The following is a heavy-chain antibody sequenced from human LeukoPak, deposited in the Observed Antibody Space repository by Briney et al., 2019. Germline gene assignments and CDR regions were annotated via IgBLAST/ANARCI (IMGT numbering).Heavy chain of an antibody. CDR3: ARSAGGATTGFDP. Sequence: GGSLRLSCAASGFTFSSYEMNWVRQAPGKGLEWVSYISSSGSTIYYADSVKGRFTISRDNAKNSLYLQMNSLRAEDTAVYYCARSAGGATTGFDPWGQGTLVTVSS. CDR2: ISSSGSTI. V-gene: IGHV3-48*03. J-gene: IGHJ5*02. D-gene: IGHD1-26*01. CDR1: GFTFSSYE.